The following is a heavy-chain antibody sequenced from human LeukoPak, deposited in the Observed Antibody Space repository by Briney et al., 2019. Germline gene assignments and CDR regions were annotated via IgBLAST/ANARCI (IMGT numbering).Heavy chain of an antibody. Sequence: SETLSLTCTVSGGSISRGGYCWSWIRQHPGKGLEWIGYIDYSGSTFYNPSLKSRLTMSIDTSKNQFSLKLSSVTAADTAVYYCAADTSGYRIFNYWDQGTLVTVSS. CDR1: GGSISRGGYC. J-gene: IGHJ4*02. CDR3: AADTSGYRIFNY. D-gene: IGHD3-22*01. CDR2: IDYSGST. V-gene: IGHV4-31*03.